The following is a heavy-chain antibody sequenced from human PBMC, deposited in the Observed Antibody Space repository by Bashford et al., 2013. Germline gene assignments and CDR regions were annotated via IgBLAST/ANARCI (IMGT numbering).Heavy chain of an antibody. CDR1: GFTSVRL. J-gene: IGHJ3*02. CDR3: TTRLWGYSYGPMDI. Sequence: GSLRLSCAASGFTSVRLDELGPQAPGKGWSGLAVLKAKTDGGTTDYAAPVKGRFTISRDDSKNTLYLQMNSLKTEDTAVYYCTTRLWGYSYGPMDIWGRRDNGHRLL. V-gene: IGHV3-15*01. D-gene: IGHD5-18*01. CDR2: LKAKTDGGTT.